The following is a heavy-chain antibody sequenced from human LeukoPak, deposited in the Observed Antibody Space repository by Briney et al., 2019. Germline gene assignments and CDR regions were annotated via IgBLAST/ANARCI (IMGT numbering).Heavy chain of an antibody. CDR3: ARDRDSSGCRFDY. J-gene: IGHJ4*02. V-gene: IGHV3-66*01. CDR1: GFTVSSNY. CDR2: IHSGGST. Sequence: PGGSLRLSCAASGFTVSSNYMSWVRQAPGKGLEWVSVIHSGGSTYYADSVKGRFTISRDNSKNTLYLQMNSLRAEDTAVYYCARDRDSSGCRFDYWGQGTLVTVSS. D-gene: IGHD6-19*01.